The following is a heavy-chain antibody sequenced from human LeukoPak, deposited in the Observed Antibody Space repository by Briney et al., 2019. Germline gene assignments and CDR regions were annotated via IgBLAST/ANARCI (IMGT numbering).Heavy chain of an antibody. Sequence: MPGESLTLSCVVSGLSFADAWMIWVRQAPGKGLEWVGRTIGRGGAIDYAAPVEGRFTISRDDSRGTLYLQMNSLKIEDTAIYYCVYMVTVRTADQWGQGTLVTVST. CDR3: VYMVTVRTADQ. CDR1: GLSFADAW. J-gene: IGHJ4*02. V-gene: IGHV3-15*01. D-gene: IGHD5-18*01. CDR2: TIGRGGAI.